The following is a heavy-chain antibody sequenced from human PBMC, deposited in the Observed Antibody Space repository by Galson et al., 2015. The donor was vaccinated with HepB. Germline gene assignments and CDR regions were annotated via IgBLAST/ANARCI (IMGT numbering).Heavy chain of an antibody. J-gene: IGHJ6*04. CDR3: AGRPPPYCSSTSCPGGV. Sequence: SLRLSCAASGFNFGSYWMSWVRQAPGKGLEWVANIQQDGSEKYYVDSVKGRFTISRDNAKNSLYLQMNSLRAEDTAVYYCAGRPPPYCSSTSCPGGVWGKGTTVTVSS. V-gene: IGHV3-7*01. CDR1: GFNFGSYW. CDR2: IQQDGSEK. D-gene: IGHD2-2*01.